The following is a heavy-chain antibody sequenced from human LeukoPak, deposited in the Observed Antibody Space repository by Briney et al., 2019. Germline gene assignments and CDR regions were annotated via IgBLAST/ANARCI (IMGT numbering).Heavy chain of an antibody. CDR2: IIPISGTA. CDR1: GGTFSSYA. J-gene: IGHJ3*02. Sequence: SVKVSCKASGGTFSSYAISWVRQAPGQGLEWMGRIIPISGTANYAQKFQGRVTITTDESTSTAYMELSSLRSEDTAVYYCARSGYSAPFDIWGQGTMVTVSS. CDR3: ARSGYSAPFDI. V-gene: IGHV1-69*05. D-gene: IGHD3-22*01.